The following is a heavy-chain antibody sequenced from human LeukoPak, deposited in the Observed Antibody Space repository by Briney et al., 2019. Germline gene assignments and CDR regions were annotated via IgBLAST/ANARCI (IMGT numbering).Heavy chain of an antibody. CDR1: GYTFTGYY. D-gene: IGHD3-10*01. V-gene: IGHV1-2*02. CDR3: ARGKERITMVRGVGRYFDY. CDR2: INPNSGGT. Sequence: ASVTVSCKASGYTFTGYYMHWVRQAPGQGLEWMGWINPNSGGTNYAQKFQGRVTITRDTSISTAYMELSRLRSDDTAVYYCARGKERITMVRGVGRYFDYWGQGTLVTVSS. J-gene: IGHJ4*02.